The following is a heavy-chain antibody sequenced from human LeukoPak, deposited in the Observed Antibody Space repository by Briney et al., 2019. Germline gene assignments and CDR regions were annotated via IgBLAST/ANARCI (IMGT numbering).Heavy chain of an antibody. CDR1: GFTFTIYA. J-gene: IGHJ4*02. Sequence: GGSLRLSCAASGFTFTIYAIHWVRQAPGKGLEWLAVTDGSNKFYSDSVKGRFTISGDSSKNTVYLQMNSLRPEDTAMYYCAKDLIAGAPDYFDYWGQETLVSVSS. CDR2: TDGSNK. V-gene: IGHV3-30-3*01. CDR3: AKDLIAGAPDYFDY. D-gene: IGHD1-14*01.